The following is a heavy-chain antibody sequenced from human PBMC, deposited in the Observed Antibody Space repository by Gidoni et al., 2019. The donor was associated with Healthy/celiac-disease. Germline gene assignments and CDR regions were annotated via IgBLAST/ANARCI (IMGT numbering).Heavy chain of an antibody. CDR3: AREDYGGNSRRHRFFDY. D-gene: IGHD4-17*01. CDR2: IIPIFGTA. J-gene: IGHJ4*02. V-gene: IGHV1-69*01. Sequence: QVQLVQSGAEVKKPGDSVKVSCKASGGTFSSYAISWVRQAPGHGLEWMGGIIPIFGTANYAQKFQGRVTITADESTSTAYMELSSLRSEDTAVYYCAREDYGGNSRRHRFFDYWGQGTLVTVSS. CDR1: GGTFSSYA.